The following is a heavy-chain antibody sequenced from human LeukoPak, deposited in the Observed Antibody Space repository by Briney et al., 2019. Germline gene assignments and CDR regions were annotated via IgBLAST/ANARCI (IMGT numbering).Heavy chain of an antibody. CDR2: IYPGDSDT. CDR1: GYSFTSYW. J-gene: IGHJ4*02. D-gene: IGHD6-19*01. Sequence: GESLKISCKGSGYSFTSYWIGWVRQMPGKGLEWMGIIYPGDSDTRYSPSFQGQVTISADKSISTAYLQWSSLKASDTAMYYWARVYSSGWYVSHDLDYWGQGTLVTVSS. V-gene: IGHV5-51*01. CDR3: ARVYSSGWYVSHDLDY.